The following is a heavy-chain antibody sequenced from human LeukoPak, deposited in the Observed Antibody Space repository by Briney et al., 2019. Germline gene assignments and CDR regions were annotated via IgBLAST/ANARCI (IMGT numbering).Heavy chain of an antibody. CDR1: GYTFTSYG. CDR3: ARGYLGRDGYREDY. V-gene: IGHV1-18*01. D-gene: IGHD5-24*01. CDR2: ISAYNGNT. Sequence: ASVKVSCTASGYTFTSYGISWVRQAPGQGLEWMGWISAYNGNTNYAQKLQGRVIMTTDTSTSTAYMELRSLRSDDTAVYYCARGYLGRDGYREDYWGQGTLVTVSS. J-gene: IGHJ4*02.